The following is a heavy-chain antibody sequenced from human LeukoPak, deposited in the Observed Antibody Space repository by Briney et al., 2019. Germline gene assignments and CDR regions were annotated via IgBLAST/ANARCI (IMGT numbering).Heavy chain of an antibody. V-gene: IGHV4-39*01. CDR1: GGSISSGSFY. D-gene: IGHD1-26*01. CDR2: IYYTGST. CDR3: ARGRWSGSIEY. Sequence: SETLSLTCTVSGGSISSGSFYWGWIRQPPGKGLEWIGSIYYTGSTYYNPSLKSRVTISVDTSKNQFSLKLSSVTAADTAAYYCARGRWSGSIEYWGQGTLVTVSS. J-gene: IGHJ4*02.